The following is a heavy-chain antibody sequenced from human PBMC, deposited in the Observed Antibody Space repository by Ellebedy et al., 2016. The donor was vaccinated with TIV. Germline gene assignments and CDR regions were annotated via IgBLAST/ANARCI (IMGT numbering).Heavy chain of an antibody. D-gene: IGHD3-16*01. CDR2: IYYSVST. CDR3: ARGERLGPDY. Sequence: MPSETLSLTCSVSGVSTTNYYWSWLPQRPGKGLEWIGYIYYSVSTNYHPSLKTRVTISVDTSKNQFSLKLPSVTAADTSIYYCARGERLGPDYWGQGNLVTVSS. J-gene: IGHJ4*02. CDR1: GVSTTNYY. V-gene: IGHV4-59*01.